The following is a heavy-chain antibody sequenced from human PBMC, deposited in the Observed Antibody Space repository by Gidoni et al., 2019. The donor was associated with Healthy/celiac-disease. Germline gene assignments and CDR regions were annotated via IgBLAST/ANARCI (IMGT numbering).Heavy chain of an antibody. D-gene: IGHD7-27*01. V-gene: IGHV4-34*01. Sequence: HVQLQQWGAGLLMPPQHLSLTCAVYGGSSSGYYWSWIRQPPGKGLEWIGEINHSGSTNYNPSLKSRVTISVDTSKNQFSLKLSSVTAADTAVYYCARKPRSLGFLRYFDYWGQGTLVTVSS. CDR3: ARKPRSLGFLRYFDY. J-gene: IGHJ4*02. CDR2: INHSGST. CDR1: GGSSSGYY.